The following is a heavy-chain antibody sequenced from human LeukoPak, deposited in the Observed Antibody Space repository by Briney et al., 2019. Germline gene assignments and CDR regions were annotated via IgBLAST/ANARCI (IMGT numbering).Heavy chain of an antibody. CDR1: GGSISSYY. D-gene: IGHD6-13*01. J-gene: IGHJ4*02. CDR3: ARVDGYSSSWYVDY. V-gene: IGHV4-59*01. Sequence: SETLSLTCTVSGGSISSYYWSWIRQPPGKGPEWIGYIYYSGSTNYNPSLKSRVTISVDTSKNQFSLKLSSVTAADTAVYYCARVDGYSSSWYVDYWGQGTLVTVSS. CDR2: IYYSGST.